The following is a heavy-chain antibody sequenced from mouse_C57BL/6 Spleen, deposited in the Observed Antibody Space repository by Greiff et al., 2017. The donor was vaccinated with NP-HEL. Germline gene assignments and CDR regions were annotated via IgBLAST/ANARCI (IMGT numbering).Heavy chain of an antibody. D-gene: IGHD2-2*01. CDR3: VRQGLPGAMDY. J-gene: IGHJ4*01. CDR2: IRSKSNNYAT. CDR1: GFSFNTYA. V-gene: IGHV10-1*01. Sequence: EVKLMESGGGLVQPKGSLKLSCAASGFSFNTYAMNWVRQAPGKGLEWVARIRSKSNNYATYYADSVKDRFTISRDDSESMLYLQMNNLKTEDTAMYYCVRQGLPGAMDYWGQGTSVTVSS.